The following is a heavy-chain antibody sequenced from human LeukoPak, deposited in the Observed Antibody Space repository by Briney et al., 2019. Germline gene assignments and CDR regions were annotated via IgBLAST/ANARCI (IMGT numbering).Heavy chain of an antibody. Sequence: ASVKVSCKASGYTFTSYGISWVRQAPGQGLEWMGWISAYNGNTNYAQKLQGRVTMTTDTSASTAYMELSSLRSEDTAVYYCARGSNWNDEGGWFDPWGQGTLVTVSS. CDR2: ISAYNGNT. CDR1: GYTFTSYG. D-gene: IGHD1-1*01. CDR3: ARGSNWNDEGGWFDP. J-gene: IGHJ5*02. V-gene: IGHV1-18*01.